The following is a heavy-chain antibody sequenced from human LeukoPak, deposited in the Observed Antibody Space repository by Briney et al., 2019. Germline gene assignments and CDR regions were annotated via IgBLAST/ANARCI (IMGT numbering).Heavy chain of an antibody. Sequence: GGSLRLSCAASGFTFDDYTMHWVRQAPGKGLEWVSLTSWDGGSTYYADSVKGRFTISRDNSKNSLYLQMNSLRTEDTALYYCAKEGPGIAVAGLDYWGQGTLVTVSS. CDR3: AKEGPGIAVAGLDY. J-gene: IGHJ4*02. CDR2: TSWDGGST. D-gene: IGHD6-19*01. V-gene: IGHV3-43*01. CDR1: GFTFDDYT.